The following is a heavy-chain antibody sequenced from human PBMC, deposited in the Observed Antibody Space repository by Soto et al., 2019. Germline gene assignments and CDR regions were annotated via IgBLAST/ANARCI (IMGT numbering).Heavy chain of an antibody. V-gene: IGHV3-30-3*01. Sequence: GGSLRLSCAASGFTFSSYAMHWVRQAPGKGLEWVAVISYDGSNKYYADSVKGRFTISRDNSKNTLYLQMNSLRAEDTAVYYCARGPNTIVLASAASDYWGQGPLVTVSS. J-gene: IGHJ4*02. D-gene: IGHD2-2*01. CDR1: GFTFSSYA. CDR3: ARGPNTIVLASAASDY. CDR2: ISYDGSNK.